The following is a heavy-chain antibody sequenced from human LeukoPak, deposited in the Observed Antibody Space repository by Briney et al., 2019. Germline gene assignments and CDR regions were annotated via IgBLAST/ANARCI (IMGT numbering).Heavy chain of an antibody. CDR3: ARGQSYYEAFDI. V-gene: IGHV3-53*03. J-gene: IGHJ3*02. CDR2: IYSSGST. CDR1: GFTVSSDY. D-gene: IGHD1-26*01. Sequence: GRSLRLSCAASGFTVSSDYMSWVRQPPGKGLEWVSVIYSSGSTNYADSVKGRFTISRDNSKNTLHLQMNSLRVEDTAVYYCARGQSYYEAFDIWGQGTMVTVSS.